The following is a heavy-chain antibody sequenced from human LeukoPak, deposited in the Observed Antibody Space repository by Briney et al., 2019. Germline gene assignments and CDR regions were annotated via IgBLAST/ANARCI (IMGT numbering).Heavy chain of an antibody. J-gene: IGHJ4*02. D-gene: IGHD3-3*01. CDR1: GYTFTSYA. V-gene: IGHV1-3*03. Sequence: ASVKVSCKASGYTFTSYAMHWVRQAPGQRLEWMGWINAGNGNTKYSQEFQGRVIITRDTSASTAYMELSSLRSEDMAVYYCARGGITIFGVVISHFDYWGQGTLVTVSS. CDR3: ARGGITIFGVVISHFDY. CDR2: INAGNGNT.